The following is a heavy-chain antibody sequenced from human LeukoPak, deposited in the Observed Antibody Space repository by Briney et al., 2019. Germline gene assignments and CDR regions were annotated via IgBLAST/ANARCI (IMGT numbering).Heavy chain of an antibody. J-gene: IGHJ4*02. CDR3: ARVRTIFGVVIPEFDY. CDR1: GFTFSDYY. Sequence: GGSLRLSCAASGFTFSDYYVSWIRQAPGKGLEWVSYLSSSGSTIYYADSVKGRFTISRDNAKNSLYLQMNSLRAEDTAVYYCARVRTIFGVVIPEFDYWGQGTLVTVSS. CDR2: LSSSGSTI. D-gene: IGHD3-3*01. V-gene: IGHV3-11*04.